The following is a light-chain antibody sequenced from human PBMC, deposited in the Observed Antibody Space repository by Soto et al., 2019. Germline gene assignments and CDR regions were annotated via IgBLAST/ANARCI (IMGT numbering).Light chain of an antibody. CDR2: GSS. CDR1: QSVNSN. Sequence: EIVLTQSPGTLSLSPGERATLSCRASQSVNSNYLVWYQQNPGQAPRLLIYGSSIRATGIPDRFSGSGSGTEFTLTISSLQSEDFAVYYCQQYNNWWTFGQGTKVDIK. CDR3: QQYNNWWT. J-gene: IGKJ1*01. V-gene: IGKV3D-15*01.